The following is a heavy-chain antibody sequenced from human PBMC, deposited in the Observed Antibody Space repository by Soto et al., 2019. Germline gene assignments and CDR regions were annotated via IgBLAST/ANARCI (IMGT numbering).Heavy chain of an antibody. V-gene: IGHV6-1*01. CDR2: TYYRSRWIR. Sequence: QVQLQQSGPGLVKPSQTLSLTCAISGDHVSSDASAWNWIRQSPSRGLEWLGRTYYRSRWIRDYAVSVKGRLTINPDTSENQFSLHLNSVTPEDTAVYYCARNLRPDFDYWGQGTLVTVSS. CDR3: ARNLRPDFDY. J-gene: IGHJ4*02. CDR1: GDHVSSDASA.